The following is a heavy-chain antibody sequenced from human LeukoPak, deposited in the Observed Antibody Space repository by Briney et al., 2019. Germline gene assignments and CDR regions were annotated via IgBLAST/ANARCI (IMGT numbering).Heavy chain of an antibody. J-gene: IGHJ6*03. D-gene: IGHD3-9*01. V-gene: IGHV3-48*03. CDR2: ISSSGSTI. CDR1: GFTFSSYE. Sequence: GGSLRLSCAASGFTFSSYEMNWVRQAPGKGLEWVSYISSSGSTIYYADSVKGRFTISRDNAKNSLYLQMNSLRAEDTAVYYCARGCYDILTGYPVYYYYYMDVWGKGTTVTISS. CDR3: ARGCYDILTGYPVYYYYYMDV.